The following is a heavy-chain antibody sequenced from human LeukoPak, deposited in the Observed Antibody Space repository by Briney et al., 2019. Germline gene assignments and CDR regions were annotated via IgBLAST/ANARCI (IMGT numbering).Heavy chain of an antibody. J-gene: IGHJ4*02. Sequence: ASETLSLTCTVSGGSISSYYWSWIRQPPGKGLERIGYIYYSGSTNYNPSLKSRVTISVDTSKNQFSLKLSSVTTADTAVYYCARPAAWGLQWLVRSYYFDCWGQGTLVTVSS. CDR1: GGSISSYY. CDR2: IYYSGST. V-gene: IGHV4-59*12. CDR3: ARPAAWGLQWLVRSYYFDC. D-gene: IGHD6-19*01.